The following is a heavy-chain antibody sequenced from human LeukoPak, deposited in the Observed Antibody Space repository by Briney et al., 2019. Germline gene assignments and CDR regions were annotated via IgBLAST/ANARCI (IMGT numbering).Heavy chain of an antibody. J-gene: IGHJ4*02. CDR3: ARGDWNYREGSRTIDY. D-gene: IGHD1-7*01. Sequence: SVKVSCKASGGTFNSFAISWVRQAPGQGLEWTGRIIPIFGTQNYAQKFQGRVTFTTDESTSTAHMELSSLRSEDTAVYYCARGDWNYREGSRTIDYWGQGTLVTVSS. V-gene: IGHV1-69*05. CDR1: GGTFNSFA. CDR2: IIPIFGTQ.